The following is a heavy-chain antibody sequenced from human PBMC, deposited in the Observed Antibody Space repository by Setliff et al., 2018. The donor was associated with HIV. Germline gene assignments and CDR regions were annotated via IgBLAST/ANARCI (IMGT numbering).Heavy chain of an antibody. V-gene: IGHV5-51*01. Sequence: GESLKISCKGSGYSFTTYWIGWVRQMPGKGLEWMGIIYPGDSDTRYSPSFQGQVTISADKSISAAYLQWSNLKASDTAMYYCARRYYYDSSGYYHPYDAFDIWGQGTMVTVSS. CDR3: ARRYYYDSSGYYHPYDAFDI. CDR1: GYSFTTYW. CDR2: IYPGDSDT. D-gene: IGHD3-22*01. J-gene: IGHJ3*02.